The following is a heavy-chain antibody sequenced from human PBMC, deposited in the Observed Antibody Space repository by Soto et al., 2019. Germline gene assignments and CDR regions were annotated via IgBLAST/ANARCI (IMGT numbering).Heavy chain of an antibody. CDR2: IHHSGST. V-gene: IGHV4-34*01. CDR1: GGSFSGYY. J-gene: IGHJ6*02. Sequence: ETLSLTCAVYGGSFSGYYWSWIRQPPGKGLEWIGEIHHSGSTNYNPSLKSRVTISVDTSKNQFSLKLSSVTAADTAVYYCARGTKNSSGYYPLPYYGMDVWGQGTTVTVSS. D-gene: IGHD3-22*01. CDR3: ARGTKNSSGYYPLPYYGMDV.